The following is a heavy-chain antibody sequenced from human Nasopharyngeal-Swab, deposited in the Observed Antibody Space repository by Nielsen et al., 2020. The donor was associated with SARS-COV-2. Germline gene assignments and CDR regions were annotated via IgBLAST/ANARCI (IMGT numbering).Heavy chain of an antibody. CDR3: ARVGGRTSPMGS. V-gene: IGHV3-7*01. Sequence: GGPLRLSCVAFGFTSRDHWMSWVRQAPAKGLEWVASIKQDGSEKNYVDSVKGRFTISRDNAKNSLFLQMDSLRTEDTAFYYCARVGGRTSPMGSWGQGTLVTVSS. CDR2: IKQDGSEK. J-gene: IGHJ4*02. CDR1: GFTSRDHW. D-gene: IGHD3-10*01.